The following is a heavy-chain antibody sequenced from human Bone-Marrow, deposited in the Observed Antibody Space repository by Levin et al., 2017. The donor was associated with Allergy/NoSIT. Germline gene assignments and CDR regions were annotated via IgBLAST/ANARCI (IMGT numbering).Heavy chain of an antibody. J-gene: IGHJ4*02. CDR1: GYTFTGYY. CDR2: INPNSGGT. V-gene: IGHV1-2*02. CDR3: TYGSGSYYNVMGYFDY. Sequence: GESLKISCKASGYTFTGYYMHWVRQAPGQGLEWMGWINPNSGGTNYAQKFQGRVTMTRDTSISTAYMELSRLRSDDTAVYYCTYGSGSYYNVMGYFDYWGQGTLVTVSS. D-gene: IGHD3-10*01.